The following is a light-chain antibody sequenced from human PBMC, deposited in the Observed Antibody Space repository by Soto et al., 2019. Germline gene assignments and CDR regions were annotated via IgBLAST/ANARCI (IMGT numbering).Light chain of an antibody. Sequence: ILMTQSPSSLSASVGDTVTITCRASQDVDKWLAWYQQKPGKAPKLLIWKSSTSIGGVPSRFSAVGSGTQYSLTISGLQPEDVATYYCQQYSSYWTFGQGTMVEIK. V-gene: IGKV1-5*03. J-gene: IGKJ1*01. CDR2: KSS. CDR1: QDVDKW. CDR3: QQYSSYWT.